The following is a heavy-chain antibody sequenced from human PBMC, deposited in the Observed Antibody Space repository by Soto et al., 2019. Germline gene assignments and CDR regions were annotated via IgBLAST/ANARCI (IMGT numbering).Heavy chain of an antibody. CDR2: ISAHNGDT. J-gene: IGHJ6*02. CDR1: GYNFANYG. D-gene: IGHD3-3*01. V-gene: IGHV1-18*01. CDR3: ARDAAYNDFWGGVMELYSYNMDV. Sequence: QVQLVQSEAEVKKPGASLKVSCRASGYNFANYGISWVRQAPGQGLEWMGWISAHNGDTKYAQKVKGRVTMTADTSTSTAYMEMWSMRSGDTAVYYCARDAAYNDFWGGVMELYSYNMDVWGQGTTVTV.